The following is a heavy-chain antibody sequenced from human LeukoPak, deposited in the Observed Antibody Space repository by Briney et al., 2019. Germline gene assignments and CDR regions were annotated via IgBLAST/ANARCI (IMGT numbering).Heavy chain of an antibody. V-gene: IGHV4-39*06. CDR1: GGSFSSSSYY. J-gene: IGHJ3*02. D-gene: IGHD6-19*01. Sequence: SETLSLTCTVSGGSFSSSSYYWGWNRQPPGKGLEWIGSIYYSGSTNYNPSLKSRVTISVDTSKNQFPLKLSSVTAADTAVYYCARLPGYSSGWPTGDAFDIWGQGTMITVSS. CDR3: ARLPGYSSGWPTGDAFDI. CDR2: IYYSGST.